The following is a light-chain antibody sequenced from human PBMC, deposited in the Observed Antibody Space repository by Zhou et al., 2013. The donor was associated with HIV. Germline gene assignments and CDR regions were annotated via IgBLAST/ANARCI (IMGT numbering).Light chain of an antibody. CDR3: MQGTLWPYS. CDR2: KVS. J-gene: IGKJ2*03. Sequence: DVVMTQSPLSLPVTLGQPASISCRSSLSLLYSDGNTYLNWFQQRPGQSPRRLIYKVSNRDSGVPDRFSGSGSGTDFTLKISRVEADDVGVYYCMQGTLWPYSFGQGTKLEIK. V-gene: IGKV2-30*01. CDR1: LSLLYSDGNTY.